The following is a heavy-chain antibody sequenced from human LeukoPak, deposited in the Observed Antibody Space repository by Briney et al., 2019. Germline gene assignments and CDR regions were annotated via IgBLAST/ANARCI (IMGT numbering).Heavy chain of an antibody. D-gene: IGHD1-26*01. CDR3: AKDEWELPDY. V-gene: IGHV3-7*03. CDR2: VNQDGSER. J-gene: IGHJ4*02. Sequence: GGSLRLSCAASGFTFSNYWMTWVRQAPGKGLEWVANVNQDGSERYYVNSVRGRFTISRDNAKNSLDLQMNSLRAEDTAVYYCAKDEWELPDYWGQGTLVTVSS. CDR1: GFTFSNYW.